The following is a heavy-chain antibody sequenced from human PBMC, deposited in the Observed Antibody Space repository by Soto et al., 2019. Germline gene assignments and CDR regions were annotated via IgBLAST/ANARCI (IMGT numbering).Heavy chain of an antibody. V-gene: IGHV3-21*01. J-gene: IGHJ5*02. Sequence: GGSLRLSCAASGFTFSSYSMNWVRQAPGKGLEWVASISSSRSYIYYADSVKGRFTISRDNAKNSLYLQMNSLRAEDTAVYYCARFPSGFSSGSYYWFDPWGQGTLVTVSS. CDR3: ARFPSGFSSGSYYWFDP. D-gene: IGHD1-26*01. CDR1: GFTFSSYS. CDR2: ISSSRSYI.